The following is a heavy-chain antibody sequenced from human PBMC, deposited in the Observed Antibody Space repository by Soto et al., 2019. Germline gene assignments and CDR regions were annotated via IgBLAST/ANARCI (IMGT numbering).Heavy chain of an antibody. J-gene: IGHJ4*02. V-gene: IGHV4-39*01. CDR2: IYSNDNT. CDR3: ASAGWFGQFDY. CDR1: GGSISSNSYS. D-gene: IGHD3-10*01. Sequence: PSETLSLTCTVSGGSISSNSYSWGWVRQSPGKGLEWIGSIYSNDNTHYNPSLLSRVTISVDTSKNQFSLRLSSVTAADTAVYYCASAGWFGQFDYRAQRTPVTGSS.